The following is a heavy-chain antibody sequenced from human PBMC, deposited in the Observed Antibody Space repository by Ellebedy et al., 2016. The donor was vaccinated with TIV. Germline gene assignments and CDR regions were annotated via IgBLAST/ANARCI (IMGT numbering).Heavy chain of an antibody. CDR1: GGSISSYY. J-gene: IGHJ4*02. V-gene: IGHV4-34*01. Sequence: SETLSLTCTVSGGSISSYYWSWIRQPPGKGLEWIGEINHSGSTNYNPSLKSRVTISVDTSKNQFSLKLSSVTAADTAVYYCARGVVGASRYFDFWGQGILVTVSS. D-gene: IGHD1-26*01. CDR3: ARGVVGASRYFDF. CDR2: INHSGST.